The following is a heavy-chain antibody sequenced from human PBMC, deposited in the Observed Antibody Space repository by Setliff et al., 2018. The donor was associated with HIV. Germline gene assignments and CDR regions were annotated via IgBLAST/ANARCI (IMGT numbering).Heavy chain of an antibody. J-gene: IGHJ4*02. V-gene: IGHV4-38-2*01. Sequence: SETLSLTCDVSGYLISGGFYWGWIRQPPGKGLEWIGNIYNSGSTYYNPSLKRRVTISLDRSKTQFSLQLSFVTAADTAVYYCATRGWIEGREVDYWGQGTLVTVSS. D-gene: IGHD2-2*03. CDR1: GYLISGGFY. CDR3: ATRGWIEGREVDY. CDR2: IYNSGST.